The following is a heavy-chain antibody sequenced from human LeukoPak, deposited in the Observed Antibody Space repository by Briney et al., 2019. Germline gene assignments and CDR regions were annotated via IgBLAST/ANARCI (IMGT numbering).Heavy chain of an antibody. Sequence: ASVKVSCKASGYTFTGYYMHWVRQAPGQGLEWMGWINPNSGGTNYAQKFQGRVTMTRDTSISTAYMELSRLRSDDTAVYYCAGGGLYTMIVVVVDYWGQGTLVTVSS. CDR3: AGGGLYTMIVVVVDY. J-gene: IGHJ4*02. CDR2: INPNSGGT. V-gene: IGHV1-2*02. CDR1: GYTFTGYY. D-gene: IGHD3-22*01.